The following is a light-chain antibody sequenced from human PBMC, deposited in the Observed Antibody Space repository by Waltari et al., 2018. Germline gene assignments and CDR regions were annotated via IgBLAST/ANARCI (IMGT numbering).Light chain of an antibody. CDR3: ETWDSNTWV. CDR1: SGHSSYI. J-gene: IGLJ3*02. V-gene: IGLV4-60*03. CDR2: LEGSGSY. Sequence: QPVLTQSSSASASLGSSVKLTCTLSSGHSSYIIAWHQQQPGKAPRYLMKLEGSGSYNKGSGVPDRFSGPSSGADRYLTISNRQSEDEADYYCETWDSNTWVFGGGTKLTVL.